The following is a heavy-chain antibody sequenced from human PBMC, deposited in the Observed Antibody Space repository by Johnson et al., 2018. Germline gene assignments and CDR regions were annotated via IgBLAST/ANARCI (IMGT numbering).Heavy chain of an antibody. CDR1: GFKFDDYA. CDR3: ARRSSLDV. J-gene: IGHJ6*04. Sequence: VQLQESGGGLVQPGRSLRLSCAASGFKFDDYAMHWVRQAPGKGLEWVSGITWNSVLIGYADSVKGRFTFSRDNAKNSWYLQMNSLRAEDTAVYYCARRSSLDVWGKGTTVTVSS. V-gene: IGHV3-9*01. D-gene: IGHD1-26*01. CDR2: ITWNSVLI.